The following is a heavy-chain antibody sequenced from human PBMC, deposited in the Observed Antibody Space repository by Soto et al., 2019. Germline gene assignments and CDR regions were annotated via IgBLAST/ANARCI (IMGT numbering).Heavy chain of an antibody. D-gene: IGHD3-10*01. CDR3: ASGSGSYYSWFDP. J-gene: IGHJ5*02. CDR2: ISYSRST. V-gene: IGHV4-31*03. CDR1: GGSNSSGGYY. Sequence: SETLSLTCTVSGGSNSSGGYYWSWIRQHPGKGLEWIGFISYSRSTYYNPSLKSRVTISVDTSKNQFSLKLSSVTAADTAVYYCASGSGSYYSWFDPWGQGTLVTVSS.